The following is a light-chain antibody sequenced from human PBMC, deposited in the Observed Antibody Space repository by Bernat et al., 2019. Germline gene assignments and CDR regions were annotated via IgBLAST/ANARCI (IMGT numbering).Light chain of an antibody. CDR3: QSYDSSNWV. V-gene: IGLV6-57*04. CDR2: EDN. Sequence: NFMLTQPHSVSESPGKTVTTSCTRSSGSIASNYVQWYQQRPGSAPTTVIYEDNQRPSGVPDRFSGSIDSSSNSASLTISGLKTEDEADCYCQSYDSSNWVFGGRTKLAVL. J-gene: IGLJ3*02. CDR1: SGSIASNY.